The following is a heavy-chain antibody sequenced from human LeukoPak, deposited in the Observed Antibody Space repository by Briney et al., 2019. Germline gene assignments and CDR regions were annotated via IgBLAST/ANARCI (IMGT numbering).Heavy chain of an antibody. CDR1: GFTFNSYG. CDR3: AKDQDVAAAGTWGSIDY. Sequence: GGSLRLSCAASGFTFNSYGMHWVRQAPGEGLEWVAVISYDGSNNYYADSVKGQFTISRDNSKNTLYLQMNSLRAEDTAVYYCAKDQDVAAAGTWGSIDYWGQGTLVTVSS. J-gene: IGHJ4*02. V-gene: IGHV3-30*18. D-gene: IGHD6-13*01. CDR2: ISYDGSNN.